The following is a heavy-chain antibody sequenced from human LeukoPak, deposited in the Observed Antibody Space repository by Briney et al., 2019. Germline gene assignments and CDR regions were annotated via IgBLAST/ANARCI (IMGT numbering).Heavy chain of an antibody. CDR2: ISGSGGST. V-gene: IGHV3-23*01. CDR1: GFTFSSYA. D-gene: IGHD3-10*01. CDR3: AKSHVSRLLWFGELPTYFDY. Sequence: PGGSLRLSCAASGFTFSSYAMSWVRQAPGKGLEWVSAISGSGGSTYYADSVKGRFTISRDNSKNTLYLQMNSLRAEDTAVYYCAKSHVSRLLWFGELPTYFDYWGQGTLVTVSS. J-gene: IGHJ4*02.